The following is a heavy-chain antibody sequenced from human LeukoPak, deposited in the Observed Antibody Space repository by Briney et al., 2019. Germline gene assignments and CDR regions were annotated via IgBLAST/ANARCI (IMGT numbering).Heavy chain of an antibody. CDR2: ISDDGINK. Sequence: GGSLRLSCAASGFTFSRYGMHWVRQAPGKGLEWVAIISDDGINKYHADSVKGRFTISRDNSKNTLYLQMISLRAEDTAVYYCARGTTVIDYWGQGTLVTVSS. J-gene: IGHJ4*02. V-gene: IGHV3-30*03. CDR1: GFTFSRYG. D-gene: IGHD4-11*01. CDR3: ARGTTVIDY.